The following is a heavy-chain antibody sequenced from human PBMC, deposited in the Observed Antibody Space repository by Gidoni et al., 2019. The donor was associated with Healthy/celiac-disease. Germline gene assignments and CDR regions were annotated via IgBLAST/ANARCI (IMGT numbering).Heavy chain of an antibody. V-gene: IGHV3-30*18. Sequence: QVQLVESGGGVVQPGRSLRLSCAASGFTFSSYGMHWVRQAPGKGLEWVAVISYDGSNKYYADSVKGRFTISRDNSKNTLYLQMNSLRAEDTAVYYCAKGFGGSGAFDYWGQGTLVTVSS. CDR2: ISYDGSNK. D-gene: IGHD3-10*01. CDR3: AKGFGGSGAFDY. J-gene: IGHJ4*02. CDR1: GFTFSSYG.